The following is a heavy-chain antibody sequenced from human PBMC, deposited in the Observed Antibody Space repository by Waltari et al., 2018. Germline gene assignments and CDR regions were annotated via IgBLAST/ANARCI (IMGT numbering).Heavy chain of an antibody. J-gene: IGHJ6*02. CDR3: ALDTGALWMDV. V-gene: IGHV1-46*01. D-gene: IGHD2-21*01. CDR2: INPSEGSA. CDR1: EYTFTSSY. Sequence: QVQLVQSGAEVKKPGASVKISCKTSEYTFTSSYIHWVRQAPGQGLEWRGIINPSEGSAIYAQKFQGRVTMTRDTSTSTVYMELSSLRSEDTAVYYCALDTGALWMDVWGQGTTVTVSS.